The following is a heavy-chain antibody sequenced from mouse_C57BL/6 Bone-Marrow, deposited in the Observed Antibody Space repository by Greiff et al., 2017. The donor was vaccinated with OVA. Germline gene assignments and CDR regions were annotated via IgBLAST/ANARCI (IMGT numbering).Heavy chain of an antibody. J-gene: IGHJ2*01. CDR2: ISSGGDYI. D-gene: IGHD1-1*01. Sequence: EVQRVESGEGLVKPGGSLKLSCAASGFTFSSYAMSWVRQTPEKRLEWVAYISSGGDYIYYADTVKGRFTISRDNARNTLYLQMSSLKSEDTAMYYCTRGAGSNYFDYWGQGTTLTVSS. CDR3: TRGAGSNYFDY. CDR1: GFTFSSYA. V-gene: IGHV5-9-1*02.